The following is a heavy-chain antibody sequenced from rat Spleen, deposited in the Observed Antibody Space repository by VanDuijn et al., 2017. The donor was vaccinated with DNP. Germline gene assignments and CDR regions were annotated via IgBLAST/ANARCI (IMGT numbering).Heavy chain of an antibody. D-gene: IGHD1-4*01. J-gene: IGHJ4*01. Sequence: EMQLVESGGGFVQPGRSMKLSCAASGFTFSNYGMAWVRQAPKKGLEWVAFINYDGSNTYYRDSVKGRFTISRDNAKSTLYLQMDSLRSEDTATYYCTTGLPGYPDAWGQGASVTVSS. CDR1: GFTFSNYG. CDR3: TTGLPGYPDA. V-gene: IGHV5-20*01. CDR2: INYDGSNT.